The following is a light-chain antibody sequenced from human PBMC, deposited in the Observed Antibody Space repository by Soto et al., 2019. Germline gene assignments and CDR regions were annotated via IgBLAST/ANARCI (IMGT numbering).Light chain of an antibody. J-gene: IGKJ1*01. CDR3: QQYGSSPPT. CDR1: QSISRY. Sequence: IVFTQSPGTLSFCPWERTTLSCRASQSISRYLAWYQQKPGQGPRLLIYGASSRATGTPDRFSGSGSGTDFTLTINRLEPEDFALYYCQQYGSSPPTFGQGTKVDIK. V-gene: IGKV3-20*01. CDR2: GAS.